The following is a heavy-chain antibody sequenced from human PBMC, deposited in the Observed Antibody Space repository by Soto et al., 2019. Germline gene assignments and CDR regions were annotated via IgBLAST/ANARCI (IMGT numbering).Heavy chain of an antibody. Sequence: EVQLLESGGGLVQPGGSLRLSCTASGFTFSNYAMSWVRQAPGKGLEWVSAITRTDSTYYADSVKGRFTISRDNSRNTLYLQMNSLGAEDAAPYYCAKALVGEVGATDYWGQGTLVTVSS. V-gene: IGHV3-23*01. CDR1: GFTFSNYA. CDR2: ITRTDST. D-gene: IGHD1-26*01. CDR3: AKALVGEVGATDY. J-gene: IGHJ4*02.